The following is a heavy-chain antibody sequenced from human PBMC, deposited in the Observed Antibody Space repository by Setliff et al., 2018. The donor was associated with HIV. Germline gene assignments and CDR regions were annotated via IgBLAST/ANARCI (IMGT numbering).Heavy chain of an antibody. Sequence: SETLSLTCTVSGDSITSGTYYWSWIRQPAGMRLEWIGHISTSGTTNYNPSLKSRVTISADTSKNQFSLNLSSVTAADTAVYYCARVGYNGSGRYSFDYWGQGTLVTVSS. CDR1: GDSITSGTYY. V-gene: IGHV4-61*09. D-gene: IGHD3-10*01. CDR3: ARVGYNGSGRYSFDY. J-gene: IGHJ4*02. CDR2: ISTSGTT.